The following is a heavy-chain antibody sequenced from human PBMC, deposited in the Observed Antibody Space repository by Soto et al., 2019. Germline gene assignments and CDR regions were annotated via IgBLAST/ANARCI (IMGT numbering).Heavy chain of an antibody. Sequence: SETLSLTCTVSGGSISSYYWSWIRQPPGKGLEWIGYIYYSGSTNYNPSLKSRVTISVDTSKNQFSLKLSSVTAADTAVYYCAMGGGTLWHYYYYMDVWGKGTTVTVSS. J-gene: IGHJ6*03. CDR3: AMGGGTLWHYYYYMDV. CDR2: IYYSGST. CDR1: GGSISSYY. D-gene: IGHD2-15*01. V-gene: IGHV4-59*08.